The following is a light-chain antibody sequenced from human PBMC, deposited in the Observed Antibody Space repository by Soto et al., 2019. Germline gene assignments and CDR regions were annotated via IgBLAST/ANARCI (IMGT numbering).Light chain of an antibody. CDR3: LLAYSGGRV. J-gene: IGLJ2*01. CDR2: DTT. CDR1: DGPVTSNNY. Sequence: QAVVTQEPSLTVSPGGTGTLTCGSSDGPVTSNNYPYWYQQRPGQVPRTLIYDTTNRQSWAPARFSGSLVGVKAALTLSGAQPEDEADYYCLLAYSGGRVFGGGTKVTVL. V-gene: IGLV7-46*01.